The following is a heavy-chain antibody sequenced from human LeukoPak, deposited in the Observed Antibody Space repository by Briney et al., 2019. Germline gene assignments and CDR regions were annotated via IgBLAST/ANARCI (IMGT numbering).Heavy chain of an antibody. D-gene: IGHD6-19*01. J-gene: IGHJ5*02. CDR3: ARGSTRDSSGWYGPGKWFDP. CDR2: SNAGNGNT. Sequence: ASVKVSCKASGYTFTSYAMHWVRQAPGQRLEWMGWSNAGNGNTKYSQEFQGRVTITADESTSTAYMELSSLRSDDTAVYYCARGSTRDSSGWYGPGKWFDPWGQGTLVTVSS. V-gene: IGHV1-3*02. CDR1: GYTFTSYA.